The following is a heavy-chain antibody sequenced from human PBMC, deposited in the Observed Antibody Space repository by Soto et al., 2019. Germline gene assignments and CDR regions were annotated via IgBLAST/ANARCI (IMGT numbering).Heavy chain of an antibody. CDR3: ARRGKDGVWGGALEM. Sequence: GESLKISSKGSVYSFTSYCICWSRQMPGKGLELLGVIYPGDSDTRYSPSFQGQVTISADKVMSTAYPQWSSLGPSDTAIYYCARRGKDGVWGGALEMWAQGTLVTVS. V-gene: IGHV5-51*01. CDR1: VYSFTSYC. D-gene: IGHD2-8*01. CDR2: IYPGDSDT. J-gene: IGHJ3*02.